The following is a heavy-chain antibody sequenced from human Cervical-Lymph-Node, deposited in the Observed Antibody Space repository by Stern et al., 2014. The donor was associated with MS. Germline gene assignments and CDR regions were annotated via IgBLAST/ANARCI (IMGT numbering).Heavy chain of an antibody. Sequence: QVQLVQSGGGVVQPGRSLRLSCAVSGVTFSVYSMYWVRQAPGKGLEWVAAISYDGNTDSYTDSVKGRFTISRDNSNDTLFLQINSLRSEDTAVYYCATLITIFGVVWGQGTLVTVSS. V-gene: IGHV3-30-3*01. J-gene: IGHJ4*02. D-gene: IGHD3-3*01. CDR1: GVTFSVYS. CDR3: ATLITIFGVV. CDR2: ISYDGNTD.